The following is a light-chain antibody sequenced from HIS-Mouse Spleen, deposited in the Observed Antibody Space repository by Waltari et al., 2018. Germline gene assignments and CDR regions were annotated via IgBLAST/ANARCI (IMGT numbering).Light chain of an antibody. CDR2: EDS. V-gene: IGLV3-10*01. CDR1: ALPKKY. J-gene: IGLJ2*01. Sequence: SYELTQPPSVSVSPGQTARITCSGDALPKKYAYWYQQKSGQAPVLVIYEDSKRPSGNPERFSGSSSGTMATLTSSGAQVEDEADYYCYSTDSSGNHRVFGGGTKLTVL. CDR3: YSTDSSGNHRV.